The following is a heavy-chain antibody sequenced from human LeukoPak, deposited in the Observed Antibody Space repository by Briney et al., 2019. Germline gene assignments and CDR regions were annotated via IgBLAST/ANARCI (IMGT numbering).Heavy chain of an antibody. V-gene: IGHV1-18*01. CDR1: GYTFTNYG. CDR3: ARYYDSSGYYYFDY. CDR2: ISAYNGNT. J-gene: IGHJ4*02. D-gene: IGHD3-22*01. Sequence: ASVKVSCKASGYTFTNYGISWVRQAPGQGLEWMGWISAYNGNTKYSKKLQGRVTMTTDTSTSTAYMELRSLRSDDTAVYYCARYYDSSGYYYFDYRGQGTLVTVSS.